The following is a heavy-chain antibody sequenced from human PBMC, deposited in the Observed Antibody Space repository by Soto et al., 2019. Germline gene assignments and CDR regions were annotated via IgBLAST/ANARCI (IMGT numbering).Heavy chain of an antibody. J-gene: IGHJ4*02. CDR2: ISWNSGSI. CDR1: GFTFDDYA. D-gene: IGHD3-10*01. CDR3: ATSLSPYYGSGSGAFDY. V-gene: IGHV3-9*01. Sequence: EVQLVESGGGLVQPGRSLRLSCAASGFTFDDYAMHWVRQAPGKGLEWVSGISWNSGSIGYADSVKGRFTISRDNSKNTLYLQMNSLRAEDTAVYYCATSLSPYYGSGSGAFDYWGQGTLVTVSS.